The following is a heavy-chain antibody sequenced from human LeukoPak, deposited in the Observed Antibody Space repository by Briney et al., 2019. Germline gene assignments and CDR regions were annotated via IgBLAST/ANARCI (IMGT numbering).Heavy chain of an antibody. D-gene: IGHD2-21*02. J-gene: IGHJ4*02. CDR2: ISGSGGST. Sequence: GGSLRLSCAASGFTFSSYAMSWVRQAPGKGLEWVSAISGSGGSTYYADSVKGRFTISRDNSKNTLYLQMNSLRAEDTAIYYCAKDLLDGENRIVVVTATLRYFDYWGQGTLVTVSS. CDR3: AKDLLDGENRIVVVTATLRYFDY. V-gene: IGHV3-23*01. CDR1: GFTFSSYA.